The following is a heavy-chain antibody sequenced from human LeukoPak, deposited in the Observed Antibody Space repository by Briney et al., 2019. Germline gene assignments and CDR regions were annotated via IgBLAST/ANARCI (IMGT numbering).Heavy chain of an antibody. J-gene: IGHJ4*02. V-gene: IGHV1-69*06. Sequence: PVKVSCKASGGTFSSYAISWVRQAPGQGREWMGGIIPIFGTANYAQKFQGRVTITADKSTSTAYMELRSLRADDTAVYYCARDYYGSGSYIYWGQGTLVTVSS. CDR1: GGTFSSYA. CDR3: ARDYYGSGSYIY. D-gene: IGHD3-10*01. CDR2: IIPIFGTA.